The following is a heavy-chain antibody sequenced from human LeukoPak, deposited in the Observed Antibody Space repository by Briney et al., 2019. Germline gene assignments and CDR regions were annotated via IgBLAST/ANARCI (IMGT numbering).Heavy chain of an antibody. CDR1: GYTFSAYY. V-gene: IGHV1-2*02. CDR3: ARAGTGIAVAGTFWFDP. CDR2: INPNSGGT. J-gene: IGHJ5*02. Sequence: ASVKVSCKASGYTFSAYYIHWVRQAPGQGLEWMGWINPNSGGTNYAQKFQGRVTMTRDTSISTAYMELSRLRSDDTAVYYCARAGTGIAVAGTFWFDPWGQGTLVTVSS. D-gene: IGHD6-19*01.